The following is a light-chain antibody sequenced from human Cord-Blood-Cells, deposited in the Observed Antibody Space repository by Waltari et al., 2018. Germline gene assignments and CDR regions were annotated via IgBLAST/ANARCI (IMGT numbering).Light chain of an antibody. J-gene: IGLJ1*01. Sequence: QSALTQPASVSGSPGQSIPTSCTGPTSDAGGSNYVPWYQQHPGKAPKLMIYEVSNRPSGVSNRFSGSKSGNTASLTISGLQAEDEADYYCSSYTSSSTYVFGTGTKVTVL. CDR2: EVS. CDR1: TSDAGGSNY. V-gene: IGLV2-14*01. CDR3: SSYTSSSTYV.